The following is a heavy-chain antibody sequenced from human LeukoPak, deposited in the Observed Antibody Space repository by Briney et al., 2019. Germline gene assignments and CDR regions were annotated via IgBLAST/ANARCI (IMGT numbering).Heavy chain of an antibody. V-gene: IGHV3-23*05. CDR3: ARSVPDYTRFDY. CDR1: GFTFSDYA. D-gene: IGHD4-11*01. Sequence: PGGSLRLSCVASGFTFSDYAMNWVRQAPGKGLEWVSTFKTKYNQVYYAESVRGRFTISTDNSNNAEYLQMNSLRAEDTALYYCARSVPDYTRFDYWGQGALVTVSS. J-gene: IGHJ4*02. CDR2: FKTKYNQV.